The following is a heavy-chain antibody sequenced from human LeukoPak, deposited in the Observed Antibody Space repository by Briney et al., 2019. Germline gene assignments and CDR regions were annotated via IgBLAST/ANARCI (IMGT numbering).Heavy chain of an antibody. D-gene: IGHD2/OR15-2a*01. V-gene: IGHV3-53*01. CDR1: GFTVSSNY. CDR3: ARDLFFEKGSDY. J-gene: IGHJ4*02. Sequence: GGSLRLSCAASGFTVSSNYMSWVRQAPGKGLEWVSVIYSGGSTYYADSVKGRFTISRDKSKNTLYLQMNSLRAEDTAVYYCARDLFFEKGSDYWGQGTLVTVSS. CDR2: IYSGGST.